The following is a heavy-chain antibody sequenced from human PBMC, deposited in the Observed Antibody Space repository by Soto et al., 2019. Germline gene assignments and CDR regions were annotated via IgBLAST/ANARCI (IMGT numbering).Heavy chain of an antibody. D-gene: IGHD1-1*01. J-gene: IGHJ4*02. V-gene: IGHV3-30-3*01. CDR3: ASPRLSSDGTTPIDY. CDR1: GFTFSSYA. Sequence: QVQLVESGGGVVQPGRSLRLSCAASGFTFSSYAMHWVRQAPGKGLEWVAVISYDGTNKYYADSVKGRFTISRDNSENTLYLQMNSLRTEDTSVYYCASPRLSSDGTTPIDYWGQGNLVTVSS. CDR2: ISYDGTNK.